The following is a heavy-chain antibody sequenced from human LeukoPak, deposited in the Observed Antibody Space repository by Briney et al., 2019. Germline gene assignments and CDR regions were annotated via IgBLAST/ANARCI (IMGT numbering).Heavy chain of an antibody. CDR1: GGSISSSY. Sequence: SETLSLTCTVSGGSISSSYWSWIRQPPGKGLEWIGYIYYTGTTNYNPSLKSRVTISVDTSKNQFSLKLSSVTAADTAVYYCARLKGYSSGWYPSYYFDYWGQETLVTVSS. CDR3: ARLKGYSSGWYPSYYFDY. D-gene: IGHD6-19*01. V-gene: IGHV4-59*08. CDR2: IYYTGTT. J-gene: IGHJ4*02.